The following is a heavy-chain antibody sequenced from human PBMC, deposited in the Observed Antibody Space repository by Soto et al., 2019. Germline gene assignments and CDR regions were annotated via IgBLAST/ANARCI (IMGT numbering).Heavy chain of an antibody. Sequence: QIQLVESGGGLVKPGGSLRLSCAASGFSFSDHYMSWIRQAPGKGLEWLSYISPRSNYREYADSVKGRHTISRDNAKKSLFLQMNSLRAEDTGVYYCVRGGGGGQFDAWGQGPLVTVSS. D-gene: IGHD2-21*01. CDR3: VRGGGGGQFDA. CDR2: ISPRSNYR. J-gene: IGHJ5*02. V-gene: IGHV3-11*05. CDR1: GFSFSDHY.